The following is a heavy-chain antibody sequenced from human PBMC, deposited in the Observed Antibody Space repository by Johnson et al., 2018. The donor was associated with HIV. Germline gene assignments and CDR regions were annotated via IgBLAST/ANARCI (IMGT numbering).Heavy chain of an antibody. CDR1: GFTVSNKY. CDR2: IYSGGST. D-gene: IGHD1-26*01. Sequence: VQLVESGGGVVQPGRSLRLSCAASGFTVSNKYMSWVRQAPGKGPEWVSVIYSGGSTYYAASVHGRFTISRDNSKNTLYLQMNSLRAEDTAVYYCARDKGGIVGYDAFDIWGQGTMVTVSS. J-gene: IGHJ3*02. CDR3: ARDKGGIVGYDAFDI. V-gene: IGHV3-66*01.